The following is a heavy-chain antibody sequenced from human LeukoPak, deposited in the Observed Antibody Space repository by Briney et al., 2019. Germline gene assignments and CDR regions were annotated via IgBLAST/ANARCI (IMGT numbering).Heavy chain of an antibody. Sequence: SETLSLTCTVSGGSISSSNYYWGWIRQPPGEGLEWIGTFYYSGSMYYNPSLKSRVTISVDTSKNQFSLKLSSVTAADTAVYYCARETSQKGAHYMDVWGKGTTVTISS. CDR1: GGSISSSNYY. D-gene: IGHD3-16*01. V-gene: IGHV4-39*07. CDR3: ARETSQKGAHYMDV. CDR2: FYYSGSM. J-gene: IGHJ6*03.